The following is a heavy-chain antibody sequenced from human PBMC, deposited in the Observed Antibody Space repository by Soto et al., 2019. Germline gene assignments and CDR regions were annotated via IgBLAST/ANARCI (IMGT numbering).Heavy chain of an antibody. CDR1: GGSISSGGYY. CDR3: ARDLTGDGVRY. Sequence: LSLTCTVSGGSISSGGYYWSWIRQHPGKGLEWIGYIYYTGRTYYNPSLKSRVTISVDTSRNQFSLKLSSVTAADTAIYYCARDLTGDGVRYWGQGTLVTVSS. V-gene: IGHV4-31*03. J-gene: IGHJ4*02. CDR2: IYYTGRT. D-gene: IGHD7-27*01.